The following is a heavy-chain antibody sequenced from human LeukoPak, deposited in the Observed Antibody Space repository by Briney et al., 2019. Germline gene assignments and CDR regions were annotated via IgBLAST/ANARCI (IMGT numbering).Heavy chain of an antibody. V-gene: IGHV3-23*01. CDR2: ISGSGGST. CDR1: GFTFSNSA. D-gene: IGHD3-10*01. Sequence: GGSLRLSCAASGFTFSNSAMHWVRQAPGKGLEWVSAISGSGGSTYYADSVKGRFTISRDNSKNTLYLQMNSLRAEDTAVYYCAKDFSFGSGSYYNSDGFDPWGQAILVTVSS. CDR3: AKDFSFGSGSYYNSDGFDP. J-gene: IGHJ5*02.